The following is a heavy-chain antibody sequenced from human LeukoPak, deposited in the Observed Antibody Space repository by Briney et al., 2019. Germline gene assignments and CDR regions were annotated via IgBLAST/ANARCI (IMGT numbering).Heavy chain of an antibody. CDR1: GGSINSHY. V-gene: IGHV4-59*08. CDR3: ARRDSGWNYFDY. J-gene: IGHJ4*02. Sequence: PSETLSLTCAVSGGSINSHYWSWIRQPPGKGLEWIGDIYYTGRNNYNPSLKRRVTISVDTSKNHLSLNLTSVLAADTAMYYCARRDSGWNYFDYWGQGNLVTVSS. D-gene: IGHD5-12*01. CDR2: IYYTGRN.